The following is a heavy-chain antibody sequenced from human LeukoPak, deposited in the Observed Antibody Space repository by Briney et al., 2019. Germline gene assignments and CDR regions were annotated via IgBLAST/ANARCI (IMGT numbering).Heavy chain of an antibody. CDR3: ARDSKWLRACDY. CDR2: ISSSGSTI. D-gene: IGHD5-12*01. V-gene: IGHV3-48*03. J-gene: IGHJ4*02. CDR1: GFTFSSYE. Sequence: GGSLRLSCAASGFTFSSYEMNWVRQAPGKGLEWGSYISSSGSTIYYADSVKGRFTISRDNAKNSLYLQMNSLRAEDTAVYYCARDSKWLRACDYWGQGTLVTVSS.